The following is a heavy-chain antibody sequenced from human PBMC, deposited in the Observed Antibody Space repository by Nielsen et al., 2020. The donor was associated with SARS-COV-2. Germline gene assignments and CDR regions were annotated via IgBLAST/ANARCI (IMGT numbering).Heavy chain of an antibody. D-gene: IGHD3-10*01. CDR3: AKAPYGSGRQIDY. CDR2: ISGSGAST. CDR1: GFTFSSYA. Sequence: GGSLRLSCAASGFTFSSYAMSWVRQAPGKGLEWVSAISGSGASTYYADSVKGRFTISRDNSKNTLYLQMNSLRAEDTAVYYCAKAPYGSGRQIDYWGQGTLVTVSS. J-gene: IGHJ4*02. V-gene: IGHV3-23*01.